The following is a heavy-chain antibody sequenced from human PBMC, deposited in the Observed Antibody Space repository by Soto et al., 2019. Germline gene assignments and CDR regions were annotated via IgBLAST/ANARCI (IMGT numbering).Heavy chain of an antibody. CDR2: IWYDGSNK. CDR1: GFTFSSYG. V-gene: IGHV3-33*01. D-gene: IGHD3-22*01. CDR3: ARERYYYESSGPTPIDY. J-gene: IGHJ4*02. Sequence: GGSLRLSCAASGFTFSSYGMHWVRQAPGKGLEWVAVIWYDGSNKYYADSVKGRFTISRDNSKNTLYLQMNSLRAEDTAVYYCARERYYYESSGPTPIDYWGQGTLVTVSS.